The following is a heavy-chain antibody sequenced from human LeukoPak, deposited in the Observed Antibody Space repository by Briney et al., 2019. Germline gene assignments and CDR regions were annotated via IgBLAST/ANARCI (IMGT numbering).Heavy chain of an antibody. Sequence: SETLSLTCTVSGDSINSGGYYWSWIRQPPGKGLERIGYIYYSGSTNYNPSLKSRVTISVATFKNQFSLKLSSVTAADTAVYYCARDGPMGDAFYIWGQGTMVTVSS. CDR1: GDSINSGGYY. D-gene: IGHD3-16*01. CDR2: IYYSGST. V-gene: IGHV4-61*08. J-gene: IGHJ3*02. CDR3: ARDGPMGDAFYI.